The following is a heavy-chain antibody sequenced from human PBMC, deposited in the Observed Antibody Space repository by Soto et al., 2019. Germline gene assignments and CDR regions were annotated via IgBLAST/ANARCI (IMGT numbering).Heavy chain of an antibody. V-gene: IGHV4-34*01. CDR1: GGSFSGYY. CDR3: ARSSGSSESRNFDY. CDR2: INHSGST. J-gene: IGHJ4*02. Sequence: QVQLQQWGAGLLKPSETLSLTCAVYGGSFSGYYWSWIRQPPGQGLEWIGEINHSGSTNYNPSLQSRVTISVDTSKNQFSLKLSSVTAADTAVYYCARSSGSSESRNFDYWGQVTLVTVSS. D-gene: IGHD6-6*01.